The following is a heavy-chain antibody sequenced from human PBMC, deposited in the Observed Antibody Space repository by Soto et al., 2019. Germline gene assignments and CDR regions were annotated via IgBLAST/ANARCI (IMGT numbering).Heavy chain of an antibody. CDR3: ARGEGYCTNGVCSGVHYYYYYGMDV. J-gene: IGHJ6*02. CDR2: IIPIFGTA. CDR1: GGTFSSYA. V-gene: IGHV1-69*01. Sequence: QVQLVQSGAEVKKPGSSVKVSCKASGGTFSSYAISWVRQAPGQGLEWMGGIIPIFGTANYAQKFQGRVTITADESTSTAYMALSSLRSEDTAVYYCARGEGYCTNGVCSGVHYYYYYGMDVWGQGTTVTVSS. D-gene: IGHD2-8*01.